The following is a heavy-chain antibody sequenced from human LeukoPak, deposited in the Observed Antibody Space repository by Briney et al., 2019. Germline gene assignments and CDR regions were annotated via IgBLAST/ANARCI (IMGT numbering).Heavy chain of an antibody. Sequence: ASVKVSCKASGGTFSSYAISWVRQAPGHGLEWRGGFIPIFGTANYAQKFQGRVTITADKSTSTAYMELSSLRSEDTAVYYCASGTGYFAWLFSFDYWGQGTLVTVSS. CDR1: GGTFSSYA. CDR2: FIPIFGTA. J-gene: IGHJ4*02. V-gene: IGHV1-69*06. D-gene: IGHD3-9*01. CDR3: ASGTGYFAWLFSFDY.